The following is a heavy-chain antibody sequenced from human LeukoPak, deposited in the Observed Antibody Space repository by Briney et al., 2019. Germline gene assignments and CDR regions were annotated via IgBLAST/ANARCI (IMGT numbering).Heavy chain of an antibody. V-gene: IGHV1-2*06. Sequence: ASVKVSCKASGYTFTGYYMHWVRQAPGQGLEWMGRINPNSGGTNYAQKFQGRVTMTRDTSISTAYMELSRLRSDDTAVYYCARDIPGVPTPVNWFDPWAREPWSPSPQ. CDR2: INPNSGGT. J-gene: IGHJ5*02. D-gene: IGHD2-2*02. CDR3: ARDIPGVPTPVNWFDP. CDR1: GYTFTGYY.